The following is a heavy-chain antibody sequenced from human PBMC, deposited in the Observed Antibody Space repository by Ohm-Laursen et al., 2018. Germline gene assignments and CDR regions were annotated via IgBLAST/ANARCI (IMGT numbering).Heavy chain of an antibody. Sequence: SLRLSCAASGFTFSSYAMSWVRQAPGKGLEWVSVIGGTGDYTYYADSVKGRFTISRDNAKNSLYLQMNSLRVEDTAVYYCARPKQWLGYFDLWGRGTLVTVSS. D-gene: IGHD6-19*01. CDR2: IGGTGDYT. CDR3: ARPKQWLGYFDL. V-gene: IGHV3-23*01. CDR1: GFTFSSYA. J-gene: IGHJ2*01.